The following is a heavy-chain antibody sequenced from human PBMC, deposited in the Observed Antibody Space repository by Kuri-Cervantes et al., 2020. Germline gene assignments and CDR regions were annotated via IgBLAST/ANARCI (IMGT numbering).Heavy chain of an antibody. V-gene: IGHV4-38-2*02. D-gene: IGHD7-27*01. Sequence: GSLRLSCIVSDQSISTNYNWGWIRQPPGKGLEWIGSIYHSGSTYYNPSLKSRITISVDTSKNQFSLKLSSVTAADTAVYYCARAYLGLGKLDYWGQGTLVTVSS. CDR2: IYHSGST. CDR1: DQSISTNYN. CDR3: ARAYLGLGKLDY. J-gene: IGHJ4*02.